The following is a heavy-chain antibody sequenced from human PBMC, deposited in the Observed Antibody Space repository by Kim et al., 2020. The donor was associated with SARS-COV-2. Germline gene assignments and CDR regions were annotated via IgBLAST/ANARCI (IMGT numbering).Heavy chain of an antibody. D-gene: IGHD6-13*01. Sequence: SQTLSLTCAISGDSVSSNSAAWNWIRQSPSRGLEWLGRTYYRSKWYNDYAVSVKSRITINPDTSKNQFSLQLNSVTPEDTAVYYCARDHSSSWYYYYYGMDVWGQGTTVTVSS. V-gene: IGHV6-1*01. CDR2: TYYRSKWYN. CDR3: ARDHSSSWYYYYYGMDV. CDR1: GDSVSSNSAA. J-gene: IGHJ6*02.